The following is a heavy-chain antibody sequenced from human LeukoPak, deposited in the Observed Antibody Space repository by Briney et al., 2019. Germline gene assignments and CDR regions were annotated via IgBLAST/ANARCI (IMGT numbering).Heavy chain of an antibody. Sequence: SETLSLTCTVSGDSITTTTYFWGWIRQPPGKGLEWIGEIDHSGSTNYNPSLKSRVTISVDTPKNQFSLKLTSVTAADTAVYYCARGPPYIVVVTAIGFFDHWGQGTLVTVSS. D-gene: IGHD2-21*02. J-gene: IGHJ4*02. CDR2: IDHSGST. CDR1: GDSITTTTYF. CDR3: ARGPPYIVVVTAIGFFDH. V-gene: IGHV4-39*07.